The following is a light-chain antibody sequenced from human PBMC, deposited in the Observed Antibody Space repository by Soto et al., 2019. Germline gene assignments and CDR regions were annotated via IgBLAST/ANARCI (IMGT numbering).Light chain of an antibody. CDR3: QQYGSSRWT. CDR1: QSISSNY. CDR2: GAS. V-gene: IGKV3-20*01. Sequence: EIVLTQSPGTLSLSPGERATLSCRSSQSISSNYLAWYQQKPGQAPRLLVYGASSRATGIPDRFSGSGSGTDFTLTISRLEPEDVAVYYCQQYGSSRWTLGQGTKVDIK. J-gene: IGKJ1*01.